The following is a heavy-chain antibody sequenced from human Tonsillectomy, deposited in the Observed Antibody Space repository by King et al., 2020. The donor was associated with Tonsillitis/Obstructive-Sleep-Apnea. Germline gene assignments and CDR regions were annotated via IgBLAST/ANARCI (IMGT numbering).Heavy chain of an antibody. Sequence: HVQLVESGGGVVQPGRPLRLSCAASGFTFSTYGMHWVRQAPGKGLEWVASIWYDGSNKYYGDSVKGRFTISRDNSKNTLYLQMNSLRAEDTAVYFCARSSKLVRVEEPTAIDYWGQGTLVTVSS. J-gene: IGHJ4*02. D-gene: IGHD2-2*02. CDR1: GFTFSTYG. V-gene: IGHV3-33*01. CDR3: ARSSKLVRVEEPTAIDY. CDR2: IWYDGSNK.